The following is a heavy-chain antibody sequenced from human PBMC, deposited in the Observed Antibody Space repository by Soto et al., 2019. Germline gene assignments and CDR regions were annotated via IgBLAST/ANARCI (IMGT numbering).Heavy chain of an antibody. D-gene: IGHD4-17*01. Sequence: PSETLSLTCAVSGGSISSGGYSCNWIRQPPGKGLEWIGYIYHSGSTYYNPSLKSRVTISVDRSKNQFSLKLSSVTAADTAVYYCARGMTTVTTFDYWGQGTLVIVSS. J-gene: IGHJ4*02. V-gene: IGHV4-30-2*01. CDR3: ARGMTTVTTFDY. CDR2: IYHSGST. CDR1: GGSISSGGYS.